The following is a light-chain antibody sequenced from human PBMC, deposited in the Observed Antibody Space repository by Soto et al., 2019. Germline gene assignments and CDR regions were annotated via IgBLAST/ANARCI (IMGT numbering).Light chain of an antibody. CDR2: GAS. CDR1: QCVSSS. V-gene: IGKV3-15*01. CDR3: QQYNNWPPIT. J-gene: IGKJ5*01. Sequence: EIVVTLCPGARSCASGERATLCCRCGQCVSSSYVAWYQQKPGQAPRLLIYGASTRATGIPARFSGSGSGTEFTLTISCLQSEDFAVYYCQQYNNWPPITFGQGTRLEIK.